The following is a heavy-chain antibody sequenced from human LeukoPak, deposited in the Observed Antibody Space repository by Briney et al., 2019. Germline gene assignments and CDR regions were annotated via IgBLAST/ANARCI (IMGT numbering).Heavy chain of an antibody. D-gene: IGHD2-2*01. J-gene: IGHJ1*01. CDR2: INHSGST. Sequence: SKTQSLTCAVYGGSFSGYYWSWIRQPPGKGLEWIGEINHSGSTNYNPSLKSRVTISVDTSKNQFSLKLSSVTAADTAVYYCARGSPSRYCSSTSCSKYFQHWGQGTLVTVSS. CDR1: GGSFSGYY. V-gene: IGHV4-34*01. CDR3: ARGSPSRYCSSTSCSKYFQH.